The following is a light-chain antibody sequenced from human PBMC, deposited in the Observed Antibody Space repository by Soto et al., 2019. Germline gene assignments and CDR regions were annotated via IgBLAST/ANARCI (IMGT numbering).Light chain of an antibody. Sequence: DIQMTQSPSSLSASVGDRVTITCRASQGIRRWLAWYQQKPGNAPKLLISDASSLQSGVPSRFSGSPSGTDFTLTVSSLQPEDSATYYCHQANSFPLTFGGGTKVEIK. CDR3: HQANSFPLT. CDR1: QGIRRW. CDR2: DAS. V-gene: IGKV1D-12*01. J-gene: IGKJ4*01.